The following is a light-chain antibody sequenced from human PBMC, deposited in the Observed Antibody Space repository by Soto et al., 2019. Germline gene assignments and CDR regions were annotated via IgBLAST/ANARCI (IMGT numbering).Light chain of an antibody. V-gene: IGLV2-23*02. Sequence: QSVLTQPASVSGSPGQSITISCSGSSGDVGNYDLVSWYQQIPGKAPPLMIFEVSRRPSRVSDRFSGSKSGNTASLTISGLQAEDEGDFYCCSYAGNGAWVFGGGNKLTVL. CDR3: CSYAGNGAWV. J-gene: IGLJ3*02. CDR1: SGDVGNYDL. CDR2: EVS.